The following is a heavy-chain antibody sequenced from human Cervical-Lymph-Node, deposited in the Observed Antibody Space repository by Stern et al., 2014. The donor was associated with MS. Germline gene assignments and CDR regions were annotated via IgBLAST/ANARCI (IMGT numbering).Heavy chain of an antibody. Sequence: QVQLVQSGAEVKKPGASVKVSCKASGYTFASFDINWVRQAAGQGLEWMGWMNPSTGDTVYAQNFQGRVIMTRNTSTNTVSVEMSSLRYGDTAVYYCARALRWSNSWYFGFWGRGTLVTVSS. CDR3: ARALRWSNSWYFGF. CDR1: GYTFASFD. V-gene: IGHV1-8*01. J-gene: IGHJ2*01. D-gene: IGHD4-23*01. CDR2: MNPSTGDT.